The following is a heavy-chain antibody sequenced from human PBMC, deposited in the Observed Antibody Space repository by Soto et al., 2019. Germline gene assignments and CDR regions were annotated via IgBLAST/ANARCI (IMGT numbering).Heavy chain of an antibody. D-gene: IGHD4-17*01. CDR3: ARDPRRGTVSDAY. Sequence: QVQLVQSGAEVKEPGASVRVSCKASGYTFTSYYIYWVRQAPGQGLEWMGIINPRGGGTTYAPKFEGRLTMTTDTSTSTVYMDLSSLRAEDTAVYYCARDPRRGTVSDAYWGQGTLVAVSS. J-gene: IGHJ4*02. CDR2: INPRGGGT. CDR1: GYTFTSYY. V-gene: IGHV1-46*01.